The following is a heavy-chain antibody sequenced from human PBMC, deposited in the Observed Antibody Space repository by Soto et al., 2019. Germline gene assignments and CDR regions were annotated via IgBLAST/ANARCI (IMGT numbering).Heavy chain of an antibody. J-gene: IGHJ4*02. CDR1: GFTFSSYW. V-gene: IGHV3-74*01. Sequence: TGGSLRLSCAASGFTFSSYWMHWVRQAPGKGLVWVSRINSDGSSTYYADSVKGRFTISRDNSKNTLYLQMNSLRAEDTAVYYCAKTRITMIVVVITSYFDYWGQGTLVTVSS. D-gene: IGHD3-22*01. CDR3: AKTRITMIVVVITSYFDY. CDR2: INSDGSST.